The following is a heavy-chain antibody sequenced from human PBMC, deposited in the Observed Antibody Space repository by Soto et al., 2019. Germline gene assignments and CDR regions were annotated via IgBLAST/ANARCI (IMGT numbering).Heavy chain of an antibody. D-gene: IGHD6-19*01. Sequence: EVQLVESGGGLVQPGGSLRLSCEASGFTLSSYWMSWIRQAPGKGLEWVANTRQDGGQSYLVDSVQGRFTISRDNAKNSVYLQMTSLRAEATAVYYCVRAGSTGWHVASWGQGTLVTVSS. CDR1: GFTLSSYW. CDR3: VRAGSTGWHVAS. J-gene: IGHJ4*02. V-gene: IGHV3-7*01. CDR2: TRQDGGQS.